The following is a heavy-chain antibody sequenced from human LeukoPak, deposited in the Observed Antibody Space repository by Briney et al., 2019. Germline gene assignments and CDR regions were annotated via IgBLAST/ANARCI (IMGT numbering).Heavy chain of an antibody. CDR2: IYTSGST. CDR1: GGSISSGSYY. Sequence: SQTLSLTCIASGGSISSGSYYWSWIRQPAGMGLEWIGRIYTSGSTNYNPSLKSRVTISVETSKNQFSLKLNSVTAADTAVYYCARAKWELLKYYFDDWGQGTLVTVYS. V-gene: IGHV4-61*02. CDR3: ARAKWELLKYYFDD. J-gene: IGHJ4*02. D-gene: IGHD1-26*01.